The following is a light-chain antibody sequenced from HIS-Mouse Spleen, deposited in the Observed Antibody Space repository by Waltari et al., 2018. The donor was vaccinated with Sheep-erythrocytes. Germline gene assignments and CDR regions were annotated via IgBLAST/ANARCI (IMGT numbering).Light chain of an antibody. V-gene: IGKV1-6*01. CDR2: AAS. Sequence: IQMTQLQYSLSSSVGDSLTITSRASQGIRNDLGWYQQKPGKAPKVLIYAASSLQSGVPSRFSGSGSGTDFTLTISRLQPEDFATYYCLQDYNYPYTFGQGTKLEIK. CDR3: LQDYNYPYT. J-gene: IGKJ2*01. CDR1: QGIRND.